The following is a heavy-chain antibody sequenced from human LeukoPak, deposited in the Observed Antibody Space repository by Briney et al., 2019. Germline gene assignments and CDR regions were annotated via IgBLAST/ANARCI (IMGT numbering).Heavy chain of an antibody. V-gene: IGHV1-3*04. CDR2: INIGNGNT. J-gene: IGHJ4*02. D-gene: IGHD2-21*01. CDR3: ARRLGRSFDY. Sequence: ASVKVSCKASGYTFTSYAMNWVRQAPGQRLEWMGWINIGNGNTKYSQNFQGRITITRDTSATTAYMDLSSLRSEDTAVYYCARRLGRSFDYWGQGTLVTVSS. CDR1: GYTFTSYA.